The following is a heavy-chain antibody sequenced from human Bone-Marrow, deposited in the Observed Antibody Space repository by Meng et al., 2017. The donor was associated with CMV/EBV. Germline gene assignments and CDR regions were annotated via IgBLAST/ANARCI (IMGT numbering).Heavy chain of an antibody. CDR2: ISRGSTFI. CDR1: GFNFTDYS. Sequence: GGSLRLSCASSGFNFTDYSMNWARQAPGKGLEWVSSISRGSTFIYYADSVKGRFTISRNNTERSVFLHMNSLRAEDTAIYYCARGIRDYWGQGTLVTDSS. V-gene: IGHV3-21*01. J-gene: IGHJ4*02. CDR3: ARGIRDY.